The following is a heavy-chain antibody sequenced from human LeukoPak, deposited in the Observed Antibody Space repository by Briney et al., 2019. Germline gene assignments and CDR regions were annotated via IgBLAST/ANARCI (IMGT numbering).Heavy chain of an antibody. CDR1: GFTFSSYA. J-gene: IGHJ4*02. Sequence: RPGGSLRLSCAASGFTFSSYAMSWVRQAPGKGLEWVSAISGSGGSTYYADSVKGQFTISRDNSKSTLYLQMNSLRAEDMAIYYCAKDAGGTSYYPFDYWGQGTPVTVSS. D-gene: IGHD3-9*01. CDR2: ISGSGGST. CDR3: AKDAGGTSYYPFDY. V-gene: IGHV3-23*01.